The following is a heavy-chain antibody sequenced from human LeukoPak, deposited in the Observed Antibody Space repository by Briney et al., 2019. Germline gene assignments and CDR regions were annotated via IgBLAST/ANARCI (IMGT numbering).Heavy chain of an antibody. V-gene: IGHV3-30*04. Sequence: GGSLRLSCAASGFTFSSYAMHWVRQAPGKGLEWVAVISYDGGNKYYADSVKGRFTISRDNSKNTLYLQMNSLRAEDTAVYYCARAGDVVVVAATDEWFDPWGQGTLVTVSS. CDR1: GFTFSSYA. CDR3: ARAGDVVVVAATDEWFDP. CDR2: ISYDGGNK. D-gene: IGHD2-15*01. J-gene: IGHJ5*02.